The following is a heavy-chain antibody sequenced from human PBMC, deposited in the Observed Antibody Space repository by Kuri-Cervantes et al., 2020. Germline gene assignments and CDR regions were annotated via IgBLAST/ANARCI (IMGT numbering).Heavy chain of an antibody. J-gene: IGHJ6*02. CDR2: ISGSGGST. Sequence: GGSLRLSCAASGFTFSDYWMSWVRQAPGKGLEWVSAISGSGGSTYYADSVKGRFTISRDNSKNTLYLQMNSLRAEDTAVYYCAKRGLCSSTSCYADYYYYGMDVWCQVTTVTVSS. V-gene: IGHV3-23*01. D-gene: IGHD2-2*01. CDR1: GFTFSDYW. CDR3: AKRGLCSSTSCYADYYYYGMDV.